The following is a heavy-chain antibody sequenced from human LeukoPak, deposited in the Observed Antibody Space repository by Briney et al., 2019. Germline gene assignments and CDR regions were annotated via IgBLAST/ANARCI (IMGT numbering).Heavy chain of an antibody. CDR2: IYYSGST. V-gene: IGHV4-59*01. CDR1: GGSISSYY. CDR3: ARVPVGYGPKTYYYYYYGMDV. Sequence: ASETLSLTCTVSGGSISSYYWSWIRQPPGKGLEWIGYIYYSGSTNYNPSLKSRVTISVDTSKNQFSLKLSSVTAADTAVYYCARVPVGYGPKTYYYYYYGMDVWGQGTTVTVSS. J-gene: IGHJ6*02. D-gene: IGHD5-18*01.